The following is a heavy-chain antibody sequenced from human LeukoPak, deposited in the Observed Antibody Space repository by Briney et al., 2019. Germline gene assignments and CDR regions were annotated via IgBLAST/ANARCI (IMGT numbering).Heavy chain of an antibody. D-gene: IGHD5-12*01. CDR3: AKNSGYYYSYSGMDV. Sequence: PGGSLRLSCVASGFTVSGVYMSWVRQAPGQGLDWVSVIYSDDSTYYADSVKGRFTISRDNSKNTLFLQMNSLRAEDTAVYYCAKNSGYYYSYSGMDVWGQGTTVTVSS. V-gene: IGHV3-53*05. CDR1: GFTVSGVY. J-gene: IGHJ6*02. CDR2: IYSDDST.